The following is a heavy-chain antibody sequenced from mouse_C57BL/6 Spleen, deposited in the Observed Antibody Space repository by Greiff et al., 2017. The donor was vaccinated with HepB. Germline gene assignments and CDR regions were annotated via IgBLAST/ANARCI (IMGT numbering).Heavy chain of an antibody. V-gene: IGHV1-26*01. CDR3: ARRTTDDY. Sequence: EVQLQQSGPELVKPGASVKISCKASGYTFTDYYMNWVKQSHGKSLEWIGDINPNNGGTSYNQKFKGKATLTVDKSSSTAYMELRSLTSEDSAVYYCARRTTDDYWGQGTTLTVSS. CDR1: GYTFTDYY. D-gene: IGHD1-1*01. CDR2: INPNNGGT. J-gene: IGHJ2*01.